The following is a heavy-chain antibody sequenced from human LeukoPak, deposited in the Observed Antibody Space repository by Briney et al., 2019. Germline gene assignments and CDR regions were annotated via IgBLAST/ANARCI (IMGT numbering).Heavy chain of an antibody. V-gene: IGHV1-69*05. CDR1: GGTFSSDT. CDR3: ARAVPGIAALIFDY. Sequence: ASVKVSCKASGGTFSSDTISWVRQAPGQRLEWMGGVIPKFGKPTNAQKFQGRVTITTDESTSTAYMELSRLRSDDTAVYYCARAVPGIAALIFDYWGQGTLVTVSS. J-gene: IGHJ4*02. CDR2: VIPKFGKP. D-gene: IGHD6-13*01.